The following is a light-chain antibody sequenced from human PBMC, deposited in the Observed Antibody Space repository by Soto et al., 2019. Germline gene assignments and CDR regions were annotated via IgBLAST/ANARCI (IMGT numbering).Light chain of an antibody. Sequence: QSALTQPPSASGSPGQSVTISCTGTSSDVGGYNYVSWYQQHPGKAPKLMISEVSKRPSGVPHRFSGSKSGNTASLTVSGRQAEEEADYYCSSFAGNNNLVFGGGTKLTVL. J-gene: IGLJ2*01. V-gene: IGLV2-8*01. CDR2: EVS. CDR3: SSFAGNNNLV. CDR1: SSDVGGYNY.